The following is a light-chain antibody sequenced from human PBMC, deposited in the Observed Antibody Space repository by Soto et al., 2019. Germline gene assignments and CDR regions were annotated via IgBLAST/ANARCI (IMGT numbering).Light chain of an antibody. V-gene: IGKV3-15*01. CDR1: QSVSSD. J-gene: IGKJ5*01. CDR2: DAS. Sequence: EIMMTQSPATLSVSPGERATLSCRASQSVSSDLAWYQQKPGQAPRLIIYDASSRATGIPARFSGSGSGTEFTLTISSLQSEDFAVYYCQQYNNWPPITFGQGTRLEIK. CDR3: QQYNNWPPIT.